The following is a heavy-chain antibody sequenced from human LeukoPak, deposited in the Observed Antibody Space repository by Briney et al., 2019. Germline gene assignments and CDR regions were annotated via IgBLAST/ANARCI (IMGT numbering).Heavy chain of an antibody. CDR3: ARRGEGYSSTSYFFDY. J-gene: IGHJ4*02. V-gene: IGHV4-39*01. D-gene: IGHD6-13*01. CDR2: IHYSGNT. CDR1: GGSISSNTYY. Sequence: PSETLSLTCTVSGGSISSNTYYWGWIRQPPGKGLEWIGTIHYSGNTYYKPSLKSRVTISVDTSRNQFSLKLNSVTAADTAVYYCARRGEGYSSTSYFFDYWGQGALVTVSS.